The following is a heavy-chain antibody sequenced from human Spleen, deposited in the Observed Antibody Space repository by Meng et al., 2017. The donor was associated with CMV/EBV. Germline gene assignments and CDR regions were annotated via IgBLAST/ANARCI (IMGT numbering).Heavy chain of an antibody. CDR1: GGSISSYY. CDR3: ARAGGVVGSSWYAYFYY. V-gene: IGHV4-4*07. D-gene: IGHD6-13*01. J-gene: IGHJ4*02. CDR2: IYTSGST. Sequence: APVMVQPPQTRSLTCPVSGGSISSYYWSWSRQPAGKGLEWIGRIYTSGSTNYNPSLKSRVTMSVDTSKNQFSLKLSSVTAADTAVYYCARAGGVVGSSWYAYFYYWGQGTLVTVSS.